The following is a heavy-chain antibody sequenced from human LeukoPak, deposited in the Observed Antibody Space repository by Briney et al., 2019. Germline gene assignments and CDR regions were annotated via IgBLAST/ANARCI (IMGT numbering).Heavy chain of an antibody. V-gene: IGHV3-74*01. CDR3: ARGDGYNLIDY. J-gene: IGHJ4*02. CDR2: INSDGSST. CDR1: GFTFSSYW. Sequence: PGGSLRLSCAASGFTFSSYWMHWVRQAPGKGLVWVSRINSDGSSTSYADFVKGRFTISRDNAKNTLYLQMNSLRAEDTAVYYCARGDGYNLIDYWGQGTLVTVSS. D-gene: IGHD5-24*01.